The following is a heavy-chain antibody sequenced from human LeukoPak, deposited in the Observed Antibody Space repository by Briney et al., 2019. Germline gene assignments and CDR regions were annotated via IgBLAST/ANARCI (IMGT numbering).Heavy chain of an antibody. Sequence: ASVKVSCKASGYTFTSYYMHWVRQAPGQGLEWMGIINPSGGSTSYAQKFQGRVTMTRDTSTSTVYMELSSLRSEDTAVYYCATSPQGYGDHRLFDYWGQGTLVTVSS. CDR2: INPSGGST. J-gene: IGHJ4*02. D-gene: IGHD4-17*01. CDR1: GYTFTSYY. CDR3: ATSPQGYGDHRLFDY. V-gene: IGHV1-46*01.